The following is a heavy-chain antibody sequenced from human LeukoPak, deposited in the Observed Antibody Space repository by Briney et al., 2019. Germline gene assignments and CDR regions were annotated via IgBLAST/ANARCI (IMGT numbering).Heavy chain of an antibody. Sequence: GGSLRLSCAASGFTFSSYGMHWVRQVPGKGLEWVAFIRYDGSNKYCADSVKGRFTISRDNSKNTLYLQMNSLRAEDTAVYYCAKDKLYGLWPLDYWGQGTLVTVSS. CDR2: IRYDGSNK. J-gene: IGHJ4*02. V-gene: IGHV3-30*02. CDR3: AKDKLYGLWPLDY. D-gene: IGHD2-2*02. CDR1: GFTFSSYG.